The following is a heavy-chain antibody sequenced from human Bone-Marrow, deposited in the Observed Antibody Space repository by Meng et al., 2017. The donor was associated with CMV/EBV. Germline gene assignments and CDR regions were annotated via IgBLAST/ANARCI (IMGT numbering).Heavy chain of an antibody. CDR1: GYTFTSYG. D-gene: IGHD3-3*01. CDR2: INTNTGNP. Sequence: ASVKVSCKASGYTFTSYGISWVRQAPGQGLEWMGWINTNTGNPTYAQGFTGRFVFSLDTSVSTAYLQICSLKAEDTAVYYCARGEYYDFGNWFDPWGQGTLVTVSS. V-gene: IGHV7-4-1*01. J-gene: IGHJ5*02. CDR3: ARGEYYDFGNWFDP.